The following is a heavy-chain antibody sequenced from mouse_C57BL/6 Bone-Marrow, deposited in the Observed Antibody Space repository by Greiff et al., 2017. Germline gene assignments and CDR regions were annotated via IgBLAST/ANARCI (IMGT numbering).Heavy chain of an antibody. D-gene: IGHD2-4*01. CDR3: AREGIYYDYDWFAY. V-gene: IGHV1-59*01. CDR1: GYTFTGYW. CDR2: IDPSDSYT. J-gene: IGHJ3*01. Sequence: QVQLQQPGAELVRPGTSVKLSCKASGYTFTGYWMHWVKQRPGQGLEWIGVIDPSDSYTNYNQKFKGKATFTVDTSTSTAYMQLSSLTSEDSAVYYCAREGIYYDYDWFAYWGQGTLVTVSA.